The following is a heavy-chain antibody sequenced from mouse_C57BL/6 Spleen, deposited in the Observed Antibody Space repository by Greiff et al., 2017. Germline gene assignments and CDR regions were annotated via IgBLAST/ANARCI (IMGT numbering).Heavy chain of an antibody. Sequence: EVQLVESGGGLVKPGGSLKLSCAASGFTFSDYGMHWVRQAPEKGLEWVAYISSGSSTIYYADTVKGRFTISRDNAKNTLFLQMTSLRSEDTAMYYCATDYSGPPFAYWGQGTLVTVSA. CDR1: GFTFSDYG. V-gene: IGHV5-17*01. CDR3: ATDYSGPPFAY. J-gene: IGHJ3*01. D-gene: IGHD1-2*01. CDR2: ISSGSSTI.